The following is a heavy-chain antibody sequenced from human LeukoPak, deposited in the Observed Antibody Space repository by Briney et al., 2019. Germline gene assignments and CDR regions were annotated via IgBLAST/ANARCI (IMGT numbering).Heavy chain of an antibody. D-gene: IGHD2-21*01. Sequence: SETLSLTCTVSGGSISSYYWSWIRQPPGKGLEWIGYIYYSGSTNYNPSLESRVTISVDTSKNQFSLKLSSVTAADTAVYYCAPGAYCGGDCFMPYYYYYYMDVWGKGTTVTVSS. CDR1: GGSISSYY. CDR3: APGAYCGGDCFMPYYYYYYMDV. V-gene: IGHV4-59*01. CDR2: IYYSGST. J-gene: IGHJ6*03.